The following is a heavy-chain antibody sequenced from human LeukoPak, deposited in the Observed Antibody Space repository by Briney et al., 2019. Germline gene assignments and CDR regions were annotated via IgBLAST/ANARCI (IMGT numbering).Heavy chain of an antibody. CDR2: INPNSGGT. CDR3: ASRRGVITGAFDI. CDR1: GYTFNAYY. D-gene: IGHD3-10*01. Sequence: ASVKVSCKASGYTFNAYYMHWVRLVPGQGLEWMGWINPNSGGTNYAQKFQGRVTMTRDTSISTAYMELSRLRSDDTAVYYCASRRGVITGAFDIWGQGTMVTVSS. V-gene: IGHV1-2*02. J-gene: IGHJ3*02.